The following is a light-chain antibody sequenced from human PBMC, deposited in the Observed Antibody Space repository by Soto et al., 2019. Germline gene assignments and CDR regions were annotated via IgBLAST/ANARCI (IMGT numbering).Light chain of an antibody. CDR2: DND. CDR3: GAWDSSLSVVV. Sequence: QSVLTQPPSVSAAPGQKVTISCSGSTSNIGNNYVSWYQQLPGTAPTLLIFDNDKTPSGIPDRFSGSKSGTSATLGITGLQTGDEADYYCGAWDSSLSVVVFGGGTQLTDL. V-gene: IGLV1-51*01. CDR1: TSNIGNNY. J-gene: IGLJ3*02.